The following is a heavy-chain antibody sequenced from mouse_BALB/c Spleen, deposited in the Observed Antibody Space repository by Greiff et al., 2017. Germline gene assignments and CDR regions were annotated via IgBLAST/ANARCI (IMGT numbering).Heavy chain of an antibody. CDR2: IWAGGST. J-gene: IGHJ4*01. CDR1: GFSLTSYG. Sequence: VQLQQSGPGLVAPSQSLSITCTVSGFSLTSYGVHWVRQPPGKGLEWLGVIWAGGSTNYNSALMSRLSISKDNSKSQVFLKMNSLQTDDTAMYYCARVGGYFYYAMDYWGQGTSVTVSS. CDR3: ARVGGYFYYAMDY. V-gene: IGHV2-9*02. D-gene: IGHD2-3*01.